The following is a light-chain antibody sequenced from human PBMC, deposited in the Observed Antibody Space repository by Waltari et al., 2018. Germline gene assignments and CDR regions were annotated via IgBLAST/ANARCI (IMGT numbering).Light chain of an antibody. V-gene: IGKV1-9*01. CDR1: QVIITY. CDR2: GAS. CDR3: QQLKSYPRT. Sequence: DIQLTQSPSFLSVSVGDRVTITCRARQVIITYLAWYQQRPGRAPKVLIHGASTLQSGVPSRFSGSGSETEFTLTITSLQPEDFGTYYCQQLKSYPRTFGQGTKLEIK. J-gene: IGKJ2*02.